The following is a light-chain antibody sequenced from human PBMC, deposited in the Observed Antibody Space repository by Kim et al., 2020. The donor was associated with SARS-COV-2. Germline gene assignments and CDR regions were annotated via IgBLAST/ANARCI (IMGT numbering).Light chain of an antibody. CDR1: KLGDKY. J-gene: IGLJ2*01. CDR3: QAWDSSTEV. Sequence: VAPGQTASITCSGDKLGDKYACWYQQKPGQSPVLVIYQHNKRPSGIPERFSGSNSGNTATLTISGTQAMDEADYYCQAWDSSTEVFGGGTQLTVL. V-gene: IGLV3-1*01. CDR2: QHN.